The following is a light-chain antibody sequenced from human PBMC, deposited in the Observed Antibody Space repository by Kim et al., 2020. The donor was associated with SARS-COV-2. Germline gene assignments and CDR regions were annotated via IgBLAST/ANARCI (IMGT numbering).Light chain of an antibody. CDR1: FSVTDY. Sequence: PGQVATSSALASFSVTDYISWYQHRPGTAPTPLIYDNTTRTPGIAVRFSGSKSVTSATLAITGSQPGAEADYYCGTWDSNLNVGGLFGGGTKVTVL. CDR3: GTWDSNLNVGGL. CDR2: DNT. J-gene: IGLJ2*01. V-gene: IGLV1-51*01.